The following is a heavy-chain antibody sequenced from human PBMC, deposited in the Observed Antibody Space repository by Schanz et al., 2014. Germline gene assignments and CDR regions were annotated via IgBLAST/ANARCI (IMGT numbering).Heavy chain of an antibody. CDR1: GFTFSSYS. D-gene: IGHD6-13*01. V-gene: IGHV3-48*01. J-gene: IGHJ6*02. CDR2: ISSSSSTR. CDR3: ARDLLLEQLGYAHYYYAMDV. Sequence: EVQLVESGGGLVQPGGSLRLSCAASGFTFSSYSMNWVRQAPGKGLEWVSYISSSSSTRYYADSVKGRFTISRDNAKNSLFLQMNSLRAEDTAVYYYARDLLLEQLGYAHYYYAMDVWGQGTTVTVSS.